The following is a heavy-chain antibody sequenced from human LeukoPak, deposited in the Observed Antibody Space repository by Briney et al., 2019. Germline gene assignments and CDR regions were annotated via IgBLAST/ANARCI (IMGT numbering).Heavy chain of an antibody. CDR2: IYYSGST. Sequence: SETLSLTCTVSGGSISSYYWSWIRQPPGKGLEWIGYIYYSGSTNYNPSLKSRVTISVGTSKNQFSLKLSSVTAADTAVYYCARVRCSGGSCYYLDYWGQGTLVTVSS. CDR3: ARVRCSGGSCYYLDY. D-gene: IGHD2-15*01. CDR1: GGSISSYY. J-gene: IGHJ4*02. V-gene: IGHV4-59*01.